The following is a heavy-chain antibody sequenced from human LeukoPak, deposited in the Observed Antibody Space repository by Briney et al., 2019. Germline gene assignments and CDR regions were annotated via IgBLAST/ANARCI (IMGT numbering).Heavy chain of an antibody. D-gene: IGHD2-15*01. CDR1: GFTFSSYA. Sequence: LAGGSLRLSCAASGFTFSSYAMSWVRQAPGKGLEWVSAISGSGGSTYYADSVKGRFTISRDNSKNTLYLQVNSLRAEDTAVYYCAKPGYCSGGSCYGNFDYWGQGTLVTVSS. J-gene: IGHJ4*02. CDR3: AKPGYCSGGSCYGNFDY. V-gene: IGHV3-23*01. CDR2: ISGSGGST.